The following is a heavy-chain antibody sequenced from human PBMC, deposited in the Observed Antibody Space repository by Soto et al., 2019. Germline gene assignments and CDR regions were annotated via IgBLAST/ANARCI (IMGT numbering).Heavy chain of an antibody. V-gene: IGHV1-69*13. D-gene: IGHD4-4*01. CDR1: GGTFRSYA. CDR2: IIPIFGTA. CDR3: ASGLTTVIPVDFYYYYYGMDV. Sequence: ASVKLSCEACGGTFRSYAISWVRQAPRQGLEWMGGIIPIFGTANYAQKFQGRVTITADESTSTAYMELSSLRSEDTAVYYCASGLTTVIPVDFYYYYYGMDVWGQGTTVTVSS. J-gene: IGHJ6*02.